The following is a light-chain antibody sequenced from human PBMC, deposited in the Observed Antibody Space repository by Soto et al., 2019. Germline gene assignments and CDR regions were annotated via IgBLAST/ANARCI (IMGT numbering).Light chain of an antibody. CDR2: DNN. V-gene: IGLV1-51*01. CDR3: GTWDSSLSAVV. Sequence: SVLTQPPSVSAAPGQKVTISCSGSSSNIGNNYVSWYQQLPGTAPKLLIYDNNKRPSGIPDRFSGSKSGTSATLGITGLQTGDEADYYCGTWDSSLSAVVVGGGTKLTVL. CDR1: SSNIGNNY. J-gene: IGLJ2*01.